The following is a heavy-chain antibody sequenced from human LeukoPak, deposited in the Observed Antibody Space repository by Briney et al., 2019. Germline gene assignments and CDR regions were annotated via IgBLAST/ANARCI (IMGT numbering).Heavy chain of an antibody. Sequence: PGGSLRLSCAASGFTFSSYWMSWVRQAPGKGLEWVANIKQDGSEKYYVDSVKGRFTISRDNAKNSLYLQMNSLRAEDTAVYYCARGARYYYGSGSYYRGPSNWFDPWGQGTLVTVSS. J-gene: IGHJ5*02. V-gene: IGHV3-7*01. CDR2: IKQDGSEK. CDR1: GFTFSSYW. D-gene: IGHD3-10*01. CDR3: ARGARYYYGSGSYYRGPSNWFDP.